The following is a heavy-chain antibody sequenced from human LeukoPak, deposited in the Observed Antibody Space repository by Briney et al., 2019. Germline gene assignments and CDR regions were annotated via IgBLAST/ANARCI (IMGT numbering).Heavy chain of an antibody. Sequence: PSETLSLTCTVSGGSFTSASHYWAWSRQPPGKGLEWIGSIHYSGSTYYSPSLKSRLTISGDTSKSQFSLKLTFVTAADTAVYYCTRHHDYGDKIDYWGQGTLVTVSS. CDR3: TRHHDYGDKIDY. V-gene: IGHV4-39*01. CDR1: GGSFTSASHY. J-gene: IGHJ4*02. D-gene: IGHD4-23*01. CDR2: IHYSGST.